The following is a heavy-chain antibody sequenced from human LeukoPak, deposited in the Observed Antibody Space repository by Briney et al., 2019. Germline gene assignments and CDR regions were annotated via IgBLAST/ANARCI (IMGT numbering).Heavy chain of an antibody. CDR1: GGTFSSYA. J-gene: IGHJ4*02. CDR2: IIPILGIA. V-gene: IGHV1-69*04. Sequence: ASVKVSCKASGGTFSSYAISWVRQAPGQGLAWMGRIIPILGIANYAQKFQGRVTITADKSTSTAYMELSSLRSEDTAVYYCASTWPQDREWLLIREDYWGQGTLVTVSS. CDR3: ASTWPQDREWLLIREDY. D-gene: IGHD3-3*01.